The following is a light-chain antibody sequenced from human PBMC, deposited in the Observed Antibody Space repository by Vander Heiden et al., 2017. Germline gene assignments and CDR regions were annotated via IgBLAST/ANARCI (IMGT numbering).Light chain of an antibody. V-gene: IGKV3-15*01. CDR3: QQYNNWPRT. J-gene: IGKJ1*01. CDR1: QSVSSN. CDR2: GAS. Sequence: EIVMTQSPATLSVSPGERATLSCRASQSVSSNLAWYQQKPGQAPRLLIYGASTRATGIPARFSGSGSGTECTLTISSLQSEDFAVDYCQQYNNWPRTFGQGTKVEIK.